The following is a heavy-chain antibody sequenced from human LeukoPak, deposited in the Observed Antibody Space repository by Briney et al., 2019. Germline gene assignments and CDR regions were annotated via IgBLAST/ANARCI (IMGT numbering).Heavy chain of an antibody. J-gene: IGHJ5*02. D-gene: IGHD3-10*01. CDR1: GFTFSSYA. CDR3: ARDPVPPLVRT. Sequence: GGSLRLSCAASGFTFSSYAMSWVRQAPGKGLEWVSAISGSGGSTYYADSVKGRFTISRDNSKNTLYLQMNSLRAEDTAVYYCARDPVPPLVRTWGQGTLVTVSS. V-gene: IGHV3-23*01. CDR2: ISGSGGST.